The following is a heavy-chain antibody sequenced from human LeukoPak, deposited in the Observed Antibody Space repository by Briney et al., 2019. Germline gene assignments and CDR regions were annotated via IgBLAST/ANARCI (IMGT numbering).Heavy chain of an antibody. CDR3: TKDRGFLEYLPGNFDY. CDR1: RVSLSDYT. J-gene: IGHJ4*02. D-gene: IGHD3-3*01. Sequence: GGSLRLSCAPSRVSLSDYTMKCVRQAPGKGLEWVSSISSGAIHINYADSLKGRFTISKDNAKNSLYLQMNSLRPEDTAVYNFTKDRGFLEYLPGNFDYWGQGTLVTVSS. CDR2: ISSGAIHI. V-gene: IGHV3-21*01.